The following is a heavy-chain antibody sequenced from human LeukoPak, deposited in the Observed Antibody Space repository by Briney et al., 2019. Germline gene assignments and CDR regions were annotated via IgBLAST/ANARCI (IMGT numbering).Heavy chain of an antibody. CDR1: GYTFTGYY. Sequence: ASVKVSCKASGYTFTGYYMHWVRQAPGQGLEWMGWINPNSGGTNYAQKFQGRVTMTRDTSISTAYMELSRLRSDDTAVYYCARGEAARRQSRLGEVQARWWPVHRIGMDVWGQGTTVTVS. V-gene: IGHV1-2*02. CDR3: ARGEAARRQSRLGEVQARWWPVHRIGMDV. CDR2: INPNSGGT. J-gene: IGHJ6*02. D-gene: IGHD6-6*01.